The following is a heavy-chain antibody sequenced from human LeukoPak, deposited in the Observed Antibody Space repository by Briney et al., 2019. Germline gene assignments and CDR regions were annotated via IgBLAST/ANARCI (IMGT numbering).Heavy chain of an antibody. Sequence: PGGSLRLSCAGSGFTFSTYSMNWVRQAPGKGLEWVSYISSSSSTIYYADSVKGLFTIPRDNAKNSLYLQKNSLRAEDTAVYYCARGSTYYDSSGQVPFDYWGQGTLVTVSS. V-gene: IGHV3-48*01. CDR2: ISSSSSTI. D-gene: IGHD3-22*01. CDR3: ARGSTYYDSSGQVPFDY. J-gene: IGHJ4*02. CDR1: GFTFSTYS.